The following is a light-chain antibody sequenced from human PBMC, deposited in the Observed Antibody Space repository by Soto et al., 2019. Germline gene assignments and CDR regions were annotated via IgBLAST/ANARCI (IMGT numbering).Light chain of an antibody. Sequence: EIVLTQSPGTLSLSPGGRSTLSCRASQSVSSSYLAWYQQKPGQSPRLLIYGASSRATGIPDRFSGSGSGTDFTLTISRLEPEDFAVYYCQQPDAFGQGTRLEI. CDR1: QSVSSSY. CDR2: GAS. V-gene: IGKV3-20*01. J-gene: IGKJ5*01. CDR3: QQPDA.